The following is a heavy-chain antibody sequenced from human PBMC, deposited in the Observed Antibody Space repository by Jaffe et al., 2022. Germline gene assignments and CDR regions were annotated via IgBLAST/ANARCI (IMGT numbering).Heavy chain of an antibody. D-gene: IGHD3-10*01. CDR1: GGSISSGSYY. Sequence: QVQLQESGPGLVKPSQTLSLTCTVSGGSISSGSYYWSWIRQPAGKGLEWIGRIYTSGSTNYNPSLKSRVTISVDTSKNQFSLKLSSVTAADTAVYYCARVIWFGESRTEYYYMDVWGKGTTVTVSS. CDR3: ARVIWFGESRTEYYYMDV. V-gene: IGHV4-61*02. J-gene: IGHJ6*03. CDR2: IYTSGST.